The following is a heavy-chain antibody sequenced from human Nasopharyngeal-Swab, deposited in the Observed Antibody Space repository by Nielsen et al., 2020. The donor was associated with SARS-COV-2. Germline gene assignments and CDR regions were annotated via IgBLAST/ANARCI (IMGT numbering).Heavy chain of an antibody. Sequence: GESLKISCAASGFTSSSYGMHWVRQAPGKGLEWVAVISYDGSNKYYADSVKGRFTISRDNSKNTLYLQMNSLRAEDTAVYYCAKDQYSSPPGAFDYWGQGTLVTVS. CDR2: ISYDGSNK. CDR3: AKDQYSSPPGAFDY. J-gene: IGHJ4*02. V-gene: IGHV3-30*18. D-gene: IGHD6-6*01. CDR1: GFTSSSYG.